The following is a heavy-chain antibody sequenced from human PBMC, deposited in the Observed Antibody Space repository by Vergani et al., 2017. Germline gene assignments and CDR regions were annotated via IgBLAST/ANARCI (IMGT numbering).Heavy chain of an antibody. Sequence: QVQLQQWGAGLLKPSETLSLTCAVYGGSFSGYYWSWIRQPPGKGLEWIGRIYTSGSTNYNPSLKSRVTISVDTSKNQFSLKLSSVTAADTAVYYCARGPPDDAFDIWGQGTMVTVSS. J-gene: IGHJ3*02. V-gene: IGHV4-59*10. CDR3: ARGPPDDAFDI. CDR1: GGSFSGYY. CDR2: IYTSGST.